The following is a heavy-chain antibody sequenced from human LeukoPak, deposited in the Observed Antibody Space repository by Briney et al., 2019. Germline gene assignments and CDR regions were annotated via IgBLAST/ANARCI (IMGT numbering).Heavy chain of an antibody. J-gene: IGHJ4*02. D-gene: IGHD1-14*01. CDR1: GYTFTSYG. CDR2: ISAYNGNT. V-gene: IGHV1-18*01. CDR3: ARDPEPYSRVTYFDY. Sequence: ASVKVSCKASGYTFTSYGISWVRQAPGQGLEWVGWISAYNGNTNYAQKLQGRVTMTTDTSTSTAYMELRSLRSDDTAVYYCARDPEPYSRVTYFDYWGQGTLVTVSS.